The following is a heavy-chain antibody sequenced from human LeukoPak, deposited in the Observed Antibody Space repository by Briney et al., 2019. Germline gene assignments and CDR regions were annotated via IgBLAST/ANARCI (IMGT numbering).Heavy chain of an antibody. D-gene: IGHD1-1*01. CDR3: ARWVRYYYGMDV. CDR2: IYYSGST. CDR1: GGSISSYY. Sequence: TSETLSLTCTVSGGSISSYYWSWIRQPPGKGLEWIGYIYYSGSTNYNPSLKSRVTISVDTSKNQFSLKLSSVTAADTAVYYCARWVRYYYGMDVWGQGTTVTVSS. V-gene: IGHV4-59*01. J-gene: IGHJ6*02.